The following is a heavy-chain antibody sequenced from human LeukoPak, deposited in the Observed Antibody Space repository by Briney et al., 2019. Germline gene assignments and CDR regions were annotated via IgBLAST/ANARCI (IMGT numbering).Heavy chain of an antibody. V-gene: IGHV3-21*01. D-gene: IGHD3-10*01. CDR1: GFTFSSYS. J-gene: IGHJ6*04. CDR2: ISSSSSYI. CDR3: ATIREVWGDYYYGMDV. Sequence: PGGSLRLSCAASGFTFSSYSMNWVRQAPGKGLEWVSSISSSSSYIYYADSAKGRFTISRDNAKNSLYLQMNSLRAEDTAVYYCATIREVWGDYYYGMDVWGKGTTVTVSS.